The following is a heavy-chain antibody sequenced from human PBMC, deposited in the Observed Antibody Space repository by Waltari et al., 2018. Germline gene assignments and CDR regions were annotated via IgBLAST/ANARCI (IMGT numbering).Heavy chain of an antibody. CDR2: IYYSGST. Sequence: QLQLQESGPGLVKPSETLSLTCTVSGGSISSSSYYWGWIRQTPGKGLEWIGSIYYSGSTYYNPSLKSRVTISVDTSKNQFSLKLSSVTAADTAVYYCARDGHALDYWGQGTLVTVSS. V-gene: IGHV4-39*07. J-gene: IGHJ4*02. CDR3: ARDGHALDY. CDR1: GGSISSSSYY.